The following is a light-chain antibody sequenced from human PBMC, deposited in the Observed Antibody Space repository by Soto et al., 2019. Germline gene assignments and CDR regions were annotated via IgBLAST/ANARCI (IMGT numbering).Light chain of an antibody. J-gene: IGKJ4*01. CDR2: DAS. V-gene: IGKV1-5*01. CDR3: QQYNSYSPEGLT. Sequence: DIQLTQSPSTLSASVGERVTITCRASQTVNTWLAWYQHKPGKAPKLLIYDASVLETGVPSRFSGFSSGTEFTLTISSLQPDDFAAFVGQQYNSYSPEGLTFGGGTKVEI. CDR1: QTVNTW.